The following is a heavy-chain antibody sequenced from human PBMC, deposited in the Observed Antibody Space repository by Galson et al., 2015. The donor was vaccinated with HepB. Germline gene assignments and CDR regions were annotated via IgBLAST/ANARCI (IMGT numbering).Heavy chain of an antibody. CDR2: IYYSGST. D-gene: IGHD2-21*01. CDR1: GGSISSYY. V-gene: IGHV4-59*01. Sequence: SETLSLTCTVSGGSISSYYWSWIRQPPGEGLEWIGNIYYSGSTNYNPSLKSRVTISVDTSKNQFSLKLSSVTAADTAVYYWAREGCCGGDFDYWGQGTLVTVSS. J-gene: IGHJ4*02. CDR3: AREGCCGGDFDY.